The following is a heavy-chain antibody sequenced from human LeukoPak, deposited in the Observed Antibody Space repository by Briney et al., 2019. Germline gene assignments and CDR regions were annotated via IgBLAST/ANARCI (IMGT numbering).Heavy chain of an antibody. CDR3: AKDQGVTMVRAYYFDY. Sequence: GGSLRLSCAASGFTFSTFAMLWVRQPPGKGLERVSSIFPSGGEIHYAHSVRGRFTISRDNSKNTLYLQMNSLRAEDTAVYYCAKDQGVTMVRAYYFDYWGQGTLVTVSS. CDR2: IFPSGGEI. D-gene: IGHD3-10*01. V-gene: IGHV3-23*01. CDR1: GFTFSTFA. J-gene: IGHJ4*02.